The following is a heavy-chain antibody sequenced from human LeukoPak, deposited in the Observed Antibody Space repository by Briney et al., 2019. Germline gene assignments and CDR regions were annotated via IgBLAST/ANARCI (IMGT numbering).Heavy chain of an antibody. J-gene: IGHJ4*02. D-gene: IGHD3-10*01. CDR1: EFTYNNYG. V-gene: IGHV3-48*02. CDR2: ISSSSRSI. Sequence: GWSLTLSSAASEFTYNNYGIHWVRQDPGQGLEWVSYISSSSRSIYYADSVKGRFTISRDNANNSLSLQMNSLRDEDTAVYYCVLGSPFDYWGQGTLVTVSS. CDR3: VLGSPFDY.